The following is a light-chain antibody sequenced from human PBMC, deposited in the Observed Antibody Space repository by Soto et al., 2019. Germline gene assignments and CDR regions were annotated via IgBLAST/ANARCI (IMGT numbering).Light chain of an antibody. CDR3: QVWDSSSDHRVV. CDR2: DDS. Sequence: SYELTQPPSVSVAPGQTARITCGGNNIGTQSVHWYQQIPGQAPVLVVYDDSDRPSGIPERFSGSNSGNTATLTISRVEVGDEADYYCQVWDSSSDHRVVFGGGTKLTVL. CDR1: NIGTQS. V-gene: IGLV3-21*02. J-gene: IGLJ2*01.